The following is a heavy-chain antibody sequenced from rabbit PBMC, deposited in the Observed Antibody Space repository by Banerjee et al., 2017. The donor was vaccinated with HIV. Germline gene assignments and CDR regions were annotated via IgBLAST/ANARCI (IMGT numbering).Heavy chain of an antibody. CDR3: VRSTSGYAGYFYATYYGMDL. V-gene: IGHV1S47*01. Sequence: QEQLVESGGGLGQPDESLTLSCTASGFDFSSYYMSWVRQAPGKVPECIAYINTGSGSAYYASWVNGRFTISSHNAQNTLYLQLNSLTAADTATYFCVRSTSGYAGYFYATYYGMDLWGQGTLVTVS. D-gene: IGHD6-1*01. CDR1: GFDFSSYY. J-gene: IGHJ6*01. CDR2: INTGSGSA.